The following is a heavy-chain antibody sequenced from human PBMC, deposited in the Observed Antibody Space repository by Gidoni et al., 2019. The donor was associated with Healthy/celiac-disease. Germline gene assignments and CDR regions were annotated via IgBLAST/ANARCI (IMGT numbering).Heavy chain of an antibody. CDR2: INSDGSST. CDR3: ASLYSNYSYSPFDY. Sequence: EVQLVESGGGLVQPGGSLRLSCAASGFTFSSYWMHWVRQAPGKGLVWGSRINSDGSSTSYADSVKGRFTISRDNAKNTLYLQMNSLRAEDTAVYYCASLYSNYSYSPFDYWGQGTLVTVSS. CDR1: GFTFSSYW. V-gene: IGHV3-74*01. J-gene: IGHJ4*02. D-gene: IGHD4-4*01.